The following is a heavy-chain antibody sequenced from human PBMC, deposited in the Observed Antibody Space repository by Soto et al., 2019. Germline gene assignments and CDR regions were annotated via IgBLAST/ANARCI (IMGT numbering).Heavy chain of an antibody. CDR2: IYYRGNT. CDR3: ARHPGYYDVLTGYSTYYFDS. Sequence: SETLSLTCIVSGGSISPYYWSWIRQPPQKGLEWIGYIYYRGNTDYNPSFKSRVTISVDTSTNQFSLRLSSVTAADTAVYYCARHPGYYDVLTGYSTYYFDSWGQGALVTAPQ. D-gene: IGHD3-9*01. J-gene: IGHJ4*02. CDR1: GGSISPYY. V-gene: IGHV4-59*08.